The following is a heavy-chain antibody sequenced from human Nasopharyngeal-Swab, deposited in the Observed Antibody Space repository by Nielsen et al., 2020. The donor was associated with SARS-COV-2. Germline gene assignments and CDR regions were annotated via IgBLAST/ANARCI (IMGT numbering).Heavy chain of an antibody. Sequence: WIRQPPGKGLEWVSSISSSSYIYYADSVKGRFTISRDNAKNSLYLQMNSLRAEDTAVYYCARDLSQLWFLFDYWGQGTRVTVSS. J-gene: IGHJ4*02. V-gene: IGHV3-69-1*01. CDR3: ARDLSQLWFLFDY. CDR2: ISSSSYI. D-gene: IGHD5-18*01.